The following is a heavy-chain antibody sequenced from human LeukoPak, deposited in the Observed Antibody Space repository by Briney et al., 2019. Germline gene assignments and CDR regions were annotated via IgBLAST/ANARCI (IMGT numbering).Heavy chain of an antibody. CDR3: ASTPFGGVFDY. CDR2: ISAYNGNT. V-gene: IGHV1-18*01. CDR1: GYTFTSYG. J-gene: IGHJ4*02. Sequence: ASVKVSCRASGYTFTSYGISWVRQAPGQGLEWMGWISAYNGNTNYAQKLQGRVTMTTDTSTSTAYMELRSLRSDDTAVYYCASTPFGGVFDYWGQGTLVTVSS. D-gene: IGHD3-10*01.